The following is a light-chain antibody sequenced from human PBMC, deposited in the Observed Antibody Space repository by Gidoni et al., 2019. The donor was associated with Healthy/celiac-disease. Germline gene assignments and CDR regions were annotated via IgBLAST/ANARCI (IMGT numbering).Light chain of an antibody. CDR1: SSNIGNNY. Sequence: QSVLTQPTSVSAAPGQKVTISCSGSSSNIGNNYVSWSQQLPGTAPKLLIYDNNKRPSGIPDRFSGSKSGTSATLGITGLQTGDEADYYCGTWDSSLSGVFGTGTKVTVL. CDR2: DNN. V-gene: IGLV1-51*01. J-gene: IGLJ1*01. CDR3: GTWDSSLSGV.